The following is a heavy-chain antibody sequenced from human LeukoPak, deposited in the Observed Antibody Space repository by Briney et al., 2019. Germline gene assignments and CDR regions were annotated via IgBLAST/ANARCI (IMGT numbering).Heavy chain of an antibody. V-gene: IGHV3-53*01. Sequence: PSGGSLRLSCAASGFTVSSNYMSWVRQAPGKGLEWVSVIYSGGSTYYADSVKGRFTISRDNSKNTLYLQMNSLRAEDTAVYYCARASILDSSSWYGTLDYWGQGTLVTVSS. CDR1: GFTVSSNY. D-gene: IGHD6-13*01. J-gene: IGHJ4*02. CDR2: IYSGGST. CDR3: ARASILDSSSWYGTLDY.